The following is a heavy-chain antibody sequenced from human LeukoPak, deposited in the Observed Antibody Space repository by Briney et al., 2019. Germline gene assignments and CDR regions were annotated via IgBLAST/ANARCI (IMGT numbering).Heavy chain of an antibody. V-gene: IGHV4-59*08. CDR3: ARRSAGATHFDY. Sequence: PLETLSLTCTVSGGSISSYYWSWIRQPPGKGLEWIAYIYYSGSTNYNPSLKSRVTISVDTSKNQFSLKLSSVTAADTAVYYCARRSAGATHFDYWGQGTLVTVSS. J-gene: IGHJ4*02. CDR1: GGSISSYY. CDR2: IYYSGST. D-gene: IGHD1-26*01.